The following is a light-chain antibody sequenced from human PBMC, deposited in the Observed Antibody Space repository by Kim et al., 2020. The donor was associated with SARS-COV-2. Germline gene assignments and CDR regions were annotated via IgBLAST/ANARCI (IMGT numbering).Light chain of an antibody. V-gene: IGLV3-1*01. J-gene: IGLJ1*01. CDR1: GLGDKF. CDR3: QAWDTSTTGI. Sequence: VSPEQTARITCYGDGLGDKFACWYRQRPGQSPVLLIYQDSKRPSGISERFSGSSSGNTATLTISGTQAIDEGDYYCQAWDTSTTGIFGTGTKVTVL. CDR2: QDS.